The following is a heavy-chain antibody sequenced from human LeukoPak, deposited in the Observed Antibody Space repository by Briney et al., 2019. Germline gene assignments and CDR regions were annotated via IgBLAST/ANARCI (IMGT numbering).Heavy chain of an antibody. V-gene: IGHV3-53*01. J-gene: IGHJ4*02. CDR3: ARDGYNYYDSSGYYYGYDY. CDR1: GFTFSSSA. Sequence: PGGSLRLSCAASGFTFSSSAMSWVRQAPGKGLEWVSVIYSDGGTFYSDSVKGRFTISRDNSKNTLYLQMNSLRADDTAVYYCARDGYNYYDSSGYYYGYDYWGQGTLVTVSS. CDR2: IYSDGGT. D-gene: IGHD3-22*01.